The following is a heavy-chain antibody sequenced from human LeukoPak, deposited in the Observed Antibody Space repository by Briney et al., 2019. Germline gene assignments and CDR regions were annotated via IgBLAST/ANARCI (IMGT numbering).Heavy chain of an antibody. CDR3: ARDRVGVQVPAANTNWFDP. J-gene: IGHJ5*02. V-gene: IGHV3-30-3*01. Sequence: GGSLRLSCAASGFTFSSYAMHWVRQAPGKGLEWVAVISYDGSNKYYADSVKGRFTISRDNSKNTLYLRMYSLRAEDTAVYYCARDRVGVQVPAANTNWFDPWGQGTLVTVSS. CDR2: ISYDGSNK. CDR1: GFTFSSYA. D-gene: IGHD2-2*01.